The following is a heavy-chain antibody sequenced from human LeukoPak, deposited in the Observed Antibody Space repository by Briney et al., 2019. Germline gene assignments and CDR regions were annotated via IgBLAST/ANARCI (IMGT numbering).Heavy chain of an antibody. V-gene: IGHV4-59*08. Sequence: PSETLSLTCTVSGGSISSYYWSWIRQPPGKGLEWIGYIYYSGSTNYNPSLKSRVTISVETSKNQFSLKLSSVTAADTAVYYCARSSTLLRYFDWLQKDDAFDIWGQGTMVTVSS. CDR3: ARSSTLLRYFDWLQKDDAFDI. CDR1: GGSISSYY. CDR2: IYYSGST. D-gene: IGHD3-9*01. J-gene: IGHJ3*02.